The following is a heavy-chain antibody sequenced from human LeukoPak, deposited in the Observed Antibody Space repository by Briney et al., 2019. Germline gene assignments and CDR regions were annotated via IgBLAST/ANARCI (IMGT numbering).Heavy chain of an antibody. V-gene: IGHV1-8*01. D-gene: IGHD1-26*01. J-gene: IGHJ4*02. CDR3: ARASRGSYFDY. CDR1: GYTFTSYD. CDR2: MSPNSGNT. Sequence: ASVKVSCKASGYTFTSYDINWVRQATGQGPEWMGWMSPNSGNTGYAQKFQGGVTMTTDTSTSTAYMELRSLRSDDTAVYYCARASRGSYFDYWGQGTLFTVSS.